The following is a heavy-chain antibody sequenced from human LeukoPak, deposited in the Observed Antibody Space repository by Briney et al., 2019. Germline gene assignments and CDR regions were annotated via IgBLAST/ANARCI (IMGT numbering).Heavy chain of an antibody. CDR1: GGSFSGYY. CDR2: INHSGST. CDR3: ARTPDIVVVPADAFDI. Sequence: PSETLSLTCAVYGGSFSGYYWSWLRQPPGKGLEWIGEINHSGSTNYNPSLKSRVTISVDTSKNQFSLTLSSVTAADTAVYYRARTPDIVVVPADAFDIWGQGTMVTVSS. D-gene: IGHD2-2*01. J-gene: IGHJ3*02. V-gene: IGHV4-34*01.